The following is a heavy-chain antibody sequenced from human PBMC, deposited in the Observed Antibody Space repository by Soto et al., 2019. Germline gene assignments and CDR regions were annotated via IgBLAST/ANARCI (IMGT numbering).Heavy chain of an antibody. V-gene: IGHV4-59*08. D-gene: IGHD3-3*01. CDR3: ARHPKRITIFGVPERSDAFDI. Sequence: KPSETLSLTCTVSGGSISSYYWSWIRQPPGKGLEWIGYIYYSGSTNYNPSLKSRVTISVDTSKNQFSLKLSSVTAADTAVYYCARHPKRITIFGVPERSDAFDIWGQGTMVTVSS. CDR2: IYYSGST. J-gene: IGHJ3*02. CDR1: GGSISSYY.